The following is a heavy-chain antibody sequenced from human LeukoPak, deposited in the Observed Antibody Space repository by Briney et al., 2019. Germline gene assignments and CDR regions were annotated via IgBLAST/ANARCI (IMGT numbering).Heavy chain of an antibody. CDR2: ISAYSGNT. Sequence: ASVKVSCKASGYTFTSYGISWVRQAPGQGLEWMGWISAYSGNTNYAQKLQGRVTMTTDTSTSTAYMELRSLRSDDTAVYYCARSFGYYDFWSGYQDAFDIWGQGTMVTVSS. D-gene: IGHD3-3*01. CDR1: GYTFTSYG. J-gene: IGHJ3*02. V-gene: IGHV1-18*01. CDR3: ARSFGYYDFWSGYQDAFDI.